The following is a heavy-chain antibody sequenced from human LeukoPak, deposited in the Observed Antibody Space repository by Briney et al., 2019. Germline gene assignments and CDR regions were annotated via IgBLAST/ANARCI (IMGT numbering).Heavy chain of an antibody. CDR1: GGSFIGSH. CDR3: ARDPTTVVTLPYYFDD. CDR2: INHSGNT. Sequence: PSETLSLTCAVSGGSFIGSHWNWIRQPPGKGLEWIGEINHSGNTNYNPSLKSRVTISVDTSKNQFSLKLRSVTAADTAVYYCARDPTTVVTLPYYFDDWGQGTLVTVSS. V-gene: IGHV4-34*01. J-gene: IGHJ4*02. D-gene: IGHD4-23*01.